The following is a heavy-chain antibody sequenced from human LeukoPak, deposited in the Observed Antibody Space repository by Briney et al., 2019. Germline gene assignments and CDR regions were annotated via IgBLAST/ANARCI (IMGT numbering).Heavy chain of an antibody. V-gene: IGHV3-23*01. CDR3: ARDRRMRVRGYGKTGTTALDY. CDR1: GFTFSSYD. D-gene: IGHD1-7*01. CDR2: VSDSGGSR. J-gene: IGHJ4*02. Sequence: GGSLRLSCVASGFTFSSYDMSWVRQAPGKGLEWVSGVSDSGGSRNYADSVKGRFTISRDNSEKTLYLQMNSLRAEDTAVYYCARDRRMRVRGYGKTGTTALDYWGQGTLVTVSS.